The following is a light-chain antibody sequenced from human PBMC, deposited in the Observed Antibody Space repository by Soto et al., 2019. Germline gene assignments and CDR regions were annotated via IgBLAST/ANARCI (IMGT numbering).Light chain of an antibody. CDR1: SSDVGGYNY. CDR2: EVS. Sequence: QSALTQPASVSGSPGQAITISCTGTSSDVGGYNYVSWYQQHPGKAPKLMIYEVSNRPSGVSNRFSGSKSGNTASLTISGIQAEDEADYYCSSYTSSSTLEVFGGGTKVTVL. J-gene: IGLJ3*02. CDR3: SSYTSSSTLEV. V-gene: IGLV2-14*01.